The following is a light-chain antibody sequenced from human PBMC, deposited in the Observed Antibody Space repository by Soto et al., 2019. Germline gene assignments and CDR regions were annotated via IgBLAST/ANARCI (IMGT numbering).Light chain of an antibody. CDR3: QQYNSYSQT. CDR1: QTISSW. Sequence: DIEMPQSPSTLSGSVGDRVTITCRASQTISSWLAWYQQKPGKAPKILIYDASSLESGVPSRFRGSGSGTEFTLTISRLQPDDFATYYCQQYNSYSQTFGQGTKVDIK. J-gene: IGKJ1*01. V-gene: IGKV1-5*01. CDR2: DAS.